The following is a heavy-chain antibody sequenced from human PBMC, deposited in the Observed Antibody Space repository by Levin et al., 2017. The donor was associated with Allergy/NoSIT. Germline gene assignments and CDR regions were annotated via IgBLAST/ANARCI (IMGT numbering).Heavy chain of an antibody. D-gene: IGHD3-22*01. CDR3: VRYHYDSSGFSPYYYYGLDV. J-gene: IGHJ6*02. CDR2: ISGYNRRT. Sequence: GASVKVSCKASGYTFTSHGISWVRQAPGQGLEWMGWISGYNRRTNTAQKFQGRVTMTTDTATSTAYMELRSLRCDDPAVYYCVRYHYDSSGFSPYYYYGLDVWGQGTTVTVSS. CDR1: GYTFTSHG. V-gene: IGHV1-18*04.